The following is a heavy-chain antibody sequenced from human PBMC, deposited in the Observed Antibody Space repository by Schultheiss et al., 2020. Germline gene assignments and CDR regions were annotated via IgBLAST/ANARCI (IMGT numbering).Heavy chain of an antibody. CDR1: GFTFSSYA. CDR2: IKPDGSDN. D-gene: IGHD1-26*01. V-gene: IGHV3-7*03. Sequence: GESLKISCAASGFTFSSYAMSWVRQAPGKGLVWVATIKPDGSDNFYVDSVKGRFTISRDNAKNSLSLHMTSLRDEDTAVYYCATGTYMSWGQGTLVTVSS. J-gene: IGHJ5*02. CDR3: ATGTYMS.